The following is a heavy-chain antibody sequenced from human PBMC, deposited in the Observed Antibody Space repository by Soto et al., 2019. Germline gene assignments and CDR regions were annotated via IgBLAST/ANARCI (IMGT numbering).Heavy chain of an antibody. CDR1: GFTLSSYT. V-gene: IGHV3-43*01. J-gene: IGHJ4*02. Sequence: GGSLRLSCAASGFTLSSYTMHWVRQAPGKGLEWVALNSWDGGTSAYAESVMGRFTVSRDNRKSYLNLQMDRLGPDDIVFYYCVKDGDNTGYYFTYYFDHWGQGAPVTVSS. D-gene: IGHD3-22*01. CDR3: VKDGDNTGYYFTYYFDH. CDR2: NSWDGGTS.